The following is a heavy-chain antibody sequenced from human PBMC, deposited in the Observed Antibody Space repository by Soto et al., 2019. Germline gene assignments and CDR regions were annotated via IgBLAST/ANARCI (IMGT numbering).Heavy chain of an antibody. D-gene: IGHD6-19*01. CDR3: AKDERSGWYGLAFDY. Sequence: GGSLRLSCAASGFTFSRYGMHWVRQAPGKGLEWVAVISYDGSNKYYADSVKGRFTISRDNSKNTLYLQMNSLRAEDTAVYYCAKDERSGWYGLAFDYWGQGTLVTVSS. CDR1: GFTFSRYG. CDR2: ISYDGSNK. V-gene: IGHV3-30*18. J-gene: IGHJ4*02.